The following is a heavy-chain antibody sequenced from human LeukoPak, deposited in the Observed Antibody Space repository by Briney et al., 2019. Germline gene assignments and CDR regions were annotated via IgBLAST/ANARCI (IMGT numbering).Heavy chain of an antibody. CDR2: ISSSSSYI. CDR3: ARDRRLGIAVAGTGLDY. Sequence: PGGSLRLSCAASGFTFSSYSMNWVRQAPGKGLEWVSSISSSSSYIYYADSVKGRFTISRDNAKNSLYLQMNSLRAEDTAVYYCARDRRLGIAVAGTGLDYWGQGTLLTVSS. D-gene: IGHD6-19*01. CDR1: GFTFSSYS. V-gene: IGHV3-21*01. J-gene: IGHJ4*02.